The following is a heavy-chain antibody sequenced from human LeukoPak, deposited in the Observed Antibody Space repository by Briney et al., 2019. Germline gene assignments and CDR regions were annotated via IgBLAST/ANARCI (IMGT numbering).Heavy chain of an antibody. V-gene: IGHV4-59*01. CDR3: ARVLPNYYDSSGYYYISYYFDY. CDR2: FYYTGST. J-gene: IGHJ4*02. D-gene: IGHD3-22*01. CDR1: SGSISSYY. Sequence: SETLSLTCTVSSGSISSYYWSWIRQPPGKGLEWIGFFYYTGSTNYNPSLKSRVTISVDTSKNQFPPKLSSVTAADTAVYYCARVLPNYYDSSGYYYISYYFDYWGQGTLVTVSS.